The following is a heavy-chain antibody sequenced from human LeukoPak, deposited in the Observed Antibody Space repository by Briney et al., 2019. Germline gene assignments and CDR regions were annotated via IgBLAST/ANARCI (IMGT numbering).Heavy chain of an antibody. CDR1: GGSLSSHY. CDR3: ASNTGTVFDY. J-gene: IGHJ4*02. CDR2: IYYSGST. V-gene: IGHV4-59*11. D-gene: IGHD7-27*01. Sequence: SETLSLTCSVSGGSLSSHYWSWIRQPPGKGLEWIGYIYYSGSTYYNPSLKSRVTMSVDTSKNQFSLKLSSVTAADTAVYYCASNTGTVFDYWGQGALVTVSS.